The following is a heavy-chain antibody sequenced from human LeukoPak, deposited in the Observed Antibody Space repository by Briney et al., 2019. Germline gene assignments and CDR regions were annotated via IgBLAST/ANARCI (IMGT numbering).Heavy chain of an antibody. J-gene: IGHJ4*02. Sequence: GGSLRLSCAASRFTFSSHAMHWVRQVPGKGLEWVAFISYDGREKSYADSVKGRFTSSRDNSKNTLYLQINSLRPEDTAVYHCARIPRTSRAYWGQGTVVTVSS. CDR2: ISYDGREK. V-gene: IGHV3-30*04. CDR1: RFTFSSHA. D-gene: IGHD2-2*01. CDR3: ARIPRTSRAY.